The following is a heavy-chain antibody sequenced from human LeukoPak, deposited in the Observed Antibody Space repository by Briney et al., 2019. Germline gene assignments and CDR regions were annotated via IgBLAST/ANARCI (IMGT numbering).Heavy chain of an antibody. D-gene: IGHD4-11*01. J-gene: IGHJ6*02. Sequence: GGSLKLSCAASGFTFSSYWMSWVRQAPGKGLECVANIDRDGSNEYCVDSVKGRFTISRDNAKNSLYLQMNSLRAEDTAVYYCARDKTVTAYYYYGMDVWGQGTTVTVSS. CDR3: ARDKTVTAYYYYGMDV. CDR1: GFTFSSYW. V-gene: IGHV3-7*01. CDR2: IDRDGSNE.